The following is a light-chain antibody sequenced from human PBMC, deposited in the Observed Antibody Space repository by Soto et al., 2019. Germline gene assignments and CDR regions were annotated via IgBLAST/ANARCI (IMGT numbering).Light chain of an antibody. CDR1: QSVGVN. Sequence: VMTQSPATLSVSPGESATLSCRASQSVGVNLVWYQHRPGQAPSLVIYAASTRATGVPARFSGSGSGTEFTITIGSLQAYDFEVYYCQHHAHWRTFGQGTRLEIK. J-gene: IGKJ2*01. CDR2: AAS. CDR3: QHHAHWRT. V-gene: IGKV3-15*01.